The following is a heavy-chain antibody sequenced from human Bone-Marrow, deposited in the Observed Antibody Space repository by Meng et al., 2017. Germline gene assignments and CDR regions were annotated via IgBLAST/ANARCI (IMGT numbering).Heavy chain of an antibody. CDR1: GDSVSSNSAA. Sequence: QVKPQQSSPGRVTPSLTLSLPCAISGDSVSSNSAAWHWIRQSPSRGLEWLGRTYYRSKWYTDYAVSVKSRITINPDTSKNQFSLQLNSVTPADTAVYYCARGDYSSSPSFWGQGTLVTVSS. CDR3: ARGDYSSSPSF. CDR2: TYYRSKWYT. J-gene: IGHJ4*02. V-gene: IGHV6-1*01. D-gene: IGHD3-22*01.